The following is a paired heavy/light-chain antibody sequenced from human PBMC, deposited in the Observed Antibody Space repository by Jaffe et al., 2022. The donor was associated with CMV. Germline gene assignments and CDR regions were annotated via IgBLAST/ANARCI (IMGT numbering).Light chain of an antibody. Sequence: DIQLTQSPSFLSASVGDRVTITCRASQGISSYLAWYQQKPGKAPKLLIYAASTLQSGVPSRFSGSGSGTEFTLTISSLQPEDFATYYCQQLNSYPFTFGPGTKVDIK. CDR2: AAS. J-gene: IGKJ3*01. CDR3: QQLNSYPFT. CDR1: QGISSY. V-gene: IGKV1-9*01.
Heavy chain of an antibody. V-gene: IGHV3-43*01. Sequence: EVQLVESGGVVVQPGGSLRLSCAASGFTFDDYTMHWVRQAPGKGLEWVSLISWDGGSTYYADSVKGRFTISRDNSKNSLYLQMNSLRTEDTALYYCAKDRHYDSSGLFGYGMDVWGQGTTVTVSS. CDR1: GFTFDDYT. J-gene: IGHJ6*02. CDR3: AKDRHYDSSGLFGYGMDV. D-gene: IGHD3-22*01. CDR2: ISWDGGST.